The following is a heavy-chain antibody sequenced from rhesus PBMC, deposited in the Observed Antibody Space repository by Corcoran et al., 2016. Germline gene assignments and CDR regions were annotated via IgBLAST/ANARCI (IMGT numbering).Heavy chain of an antibody. CDR1: GGSTSDEYY. D-gene: IGHD3-22*01. CDR3: ASLEQYYFDY. V-gene: IGHV4-106*01. CDR2: IYGSGGGT. J-gene: IGHJ4*01. Sequence: QVQLQESGPGPVKPSETLSLTCAASGGSTSDEYYWSWIGQPPGKGLVWIGYIYGSGGGTNYNPSLKNRVTISIDTSKNQFSLKLSSVTAADTAVYYCASLEQYYFDYWGQGVLVTVSS.